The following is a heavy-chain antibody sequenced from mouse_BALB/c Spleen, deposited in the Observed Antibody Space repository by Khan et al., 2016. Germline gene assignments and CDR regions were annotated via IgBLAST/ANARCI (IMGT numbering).Heavy chain of an antibody. D-gene: IGHD1-1*01. Sequence: EVQLQESGPSLVKPSQTLSLTCSVTGDSITSGYWNWIRKFPGNKLEYMGYISYSGSTYYNPSLKSRISITRDTSKNQYYLQLNSVTTEDTATYYCARDYYGSIRYYYVMDYWGQGTPVTVSS. V-gene: IGHV3-8*02. CDR2: ISYSGST. J-gene: IGHJ4*01. CDR1: GDSITSGY. CDR3: ARDYYGSIRYYYVMDY.